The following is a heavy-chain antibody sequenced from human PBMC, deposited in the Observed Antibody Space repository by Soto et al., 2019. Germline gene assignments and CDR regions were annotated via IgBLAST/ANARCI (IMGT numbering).Heavy chain of an antibody. CDR1: GYTFTNYY. CDR3: AREAYYYDSSGYQIIYYGMDV. J-gene: IGHJ6*02. D-gene: IGHD3-22*01. Sequence: ASVKVSCKASGYTFTNYYMHWVRQAPGQGLEWMGWISAYNGNTNYAQKLQGRVTMTTDTSTSTAYMELRSLRPDDTAVYYCAREAYYYDSSGYQIIYYGMDVWGQGTTVTVSS. CDR2: ISAYNGNT. V-gene: IGHV1-18*04.